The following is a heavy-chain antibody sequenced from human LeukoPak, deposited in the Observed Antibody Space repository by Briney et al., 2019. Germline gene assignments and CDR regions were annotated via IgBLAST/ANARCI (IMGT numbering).Heavy chain of an antibody. V-gene: IGHV3-53*01. CDR2: IYGGGAT. J-gene: IGHJ4*02. D-gene: IGHD6-19*01. CDR3: AKAGIGVVGYFDY. CDR1: GFTVSSNN. Sequence: PGGSLRLSCAASGFTVSSNNMSWVRQPPGEGLEWVSVIYGGGATYYADSVKGRFTISRDNSKNTLYLQMNSLRDEDTALYYCAKAGIGVVGYFDYWGQGALVTVSS.